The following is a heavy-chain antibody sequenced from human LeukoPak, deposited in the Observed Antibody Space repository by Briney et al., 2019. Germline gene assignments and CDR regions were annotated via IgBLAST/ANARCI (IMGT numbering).Heavy chain of an antibody. CDR3: ARLVVPAAIFNWFDP. V-gene: IGHV4-61*02. CDR2: IYTSGST. D-gene: IGHD2-2*01. J-gene: IGHJ5*02. Sequence: PSDTVSLTCTVSGGSISSCSYYWSWIRQPAGKGLEWIVRIYTSGSTNYNPSLKSRVTISVDTSKNQFSLKLSSVTAADTAVYYCARLVVPAAIFNWFDPWGQGTLVTVSS. CDR1: GGSISSCSYY.